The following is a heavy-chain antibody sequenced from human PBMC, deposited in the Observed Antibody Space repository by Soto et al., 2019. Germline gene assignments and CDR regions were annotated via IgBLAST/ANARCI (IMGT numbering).Heavy chain of an antibody. CDR3: TSLYYGH. CDR1: DFTFANAW. Sequence: GGSLRLSGAASDFTFANAWISWVRQAPGKGLEWVGRIKSKADGGTTDYAAPVKGRFTISRDESQNTLYLQMNSLKTEDTAVYYCTSLYYGHWGQGTLVTVSS. V-gene: IGHV3-15*07. D-gene: IGHD4-17*01. J-gene: IGHJ4*02. CDR2: IKSKADGGTT.